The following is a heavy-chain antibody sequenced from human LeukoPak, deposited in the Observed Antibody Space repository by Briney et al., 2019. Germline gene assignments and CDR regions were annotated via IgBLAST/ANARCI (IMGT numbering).Heavy chain of an antibody. V-gene: IGHV3-30*04. CDR1: GFTLSCYA. J-gene: IGHJ4*02. CDR2: MSYDGSNK. CDR3: ARVGRGYSFKVYYFDY. D-gene: IGHD5-18*01. Sequence: GGSLRLSCAASGFTLSCYAMHWVRQAPGKGLEWVSVMSYDGSNKYYADSVKGRFTISRDNSKNTLFLQMNSLRAEDTAVYFCARVGRGYSFKVYYFDYWGQGTLVTVSS.